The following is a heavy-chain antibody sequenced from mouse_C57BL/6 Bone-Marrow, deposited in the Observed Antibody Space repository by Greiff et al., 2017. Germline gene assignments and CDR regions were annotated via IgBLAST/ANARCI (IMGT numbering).Heavy chain of an antibody. CDR2: IYPRSGNT. V-gene: IGHV1-81*01. Sequence: QVQLKESGAELARPGASVKLSCKASGYTFTSYGISWVKQRTGQGLEWIGEIYPRSGNTYYNEKLKGKATLTADKSSSTAYMELRSLPSEDSAVYFCARSRRDYYYGSSHYFDYWGQGTTLTVSS. J-gene: IGHJ2*01. CDR3: ARSRRDYYYGSSHYFDY. D-gene: IGHD1-1*01. CDR1: GYTFTSYG.